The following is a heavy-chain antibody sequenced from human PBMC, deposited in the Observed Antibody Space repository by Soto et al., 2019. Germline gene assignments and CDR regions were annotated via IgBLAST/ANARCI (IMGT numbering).Heavy chain of an antibody. J-gene: IGHJ4*02. CDR3: ARGRGRECDSLPDGY. Sequence: QVQLVESGGRVVQPGRSLRLSCAASGVTFSSYAMHWVRQAPGKGLEWVAVISYDGSNKYYADSVKGRFTISRDNSKNTLYLQLNSLRAEDTAVYYCARGRGRECDSLPDGYWGQGTLVTVSS. V-gene: IGHV3-30-3*01. CDR1: GVTFSSYA. CDR2: ISYDGSNK. D-gene: IGHD3-10*01.